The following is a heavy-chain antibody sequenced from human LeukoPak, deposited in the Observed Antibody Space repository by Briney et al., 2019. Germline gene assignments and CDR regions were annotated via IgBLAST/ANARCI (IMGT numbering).Heavy chain of an antibody. D-gene: IGHD6-13*01. CDR3: ARVVPSLAAAGTPFDY. CDR1: GGSISSGGYY. V-gene: IGHV4-30-2*01. CDR2: IYHSGST. J-gene: IGHJ4*02. Sequence: SETLSLTCTVSGGSISSGGYYWSWIRQPPGKGLEWIEYIYHSGSTYYNPSLKSRVTISVDTSKNQFSLKLSSVTAADTAVYYCARVVPSLAAAGTPFDYWGQGTLVTVSS.